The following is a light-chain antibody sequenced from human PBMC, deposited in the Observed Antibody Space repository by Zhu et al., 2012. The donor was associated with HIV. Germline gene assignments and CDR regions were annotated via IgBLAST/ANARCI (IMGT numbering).Light chain of an antibody. CDR2: GTS. J-gene: IGKJ4*01. CDR3: QQRGNSLT. CDR1: QTVYSNY. V-gene: IGKV3-20*01. Sequence: EIVLTQSPGTLSLSPGERATLSCRASQTVYSNYLAWYQQKPGQPPRLLIYGTSSRATGIPDRFSGSGSGTDFTLTISSLEPEDFGIYYCQQRGNSLTFGGGTKVEIK.